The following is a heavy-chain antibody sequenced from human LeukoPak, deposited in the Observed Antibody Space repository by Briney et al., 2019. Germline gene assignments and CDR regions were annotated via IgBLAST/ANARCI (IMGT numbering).Heavy chain of an antibody. CDR2: IRYDGSKT. CDR1: GFTFSTYG. Sequence: GGSLRLSCAASGFTFSTYGMHWVRQAPGKGLEWVAFIRYDGSKTYYADSVKGRFTISRDNSKNTLYLQMNSLRAEDTAVYYCARDLYYYGSGSDNFLYYWGQGTLVTVSS. D-gene: IGHD3-10*01. J-gene: IGHJ4*02. V-gene: IGHV3-30*02. CDR3: ARDLYYYGSGSDNFLYY.